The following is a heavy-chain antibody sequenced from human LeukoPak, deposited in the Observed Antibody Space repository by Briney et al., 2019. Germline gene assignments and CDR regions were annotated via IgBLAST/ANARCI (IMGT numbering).Heavy chain of an antibody. D-gene: IGHD5-18*01. CDR2: ISYDGSNK. J-gene: IGHJ4*02. CDR1: GFTFSSYA. CDR3: ARDPPLIQLWSYYFDY. V-gene: IGHV3-30-3*01. Sequence: GGSLRLSCAASGFTFSSYAMHWVRQAPGKGLEWVAVISYDGSNKYYADSVKGRFTISRDNSKNTLYLQMNSLRAEDTAVYYCARDPPLIQLWSYYFDYWGQGTLVTVSS.